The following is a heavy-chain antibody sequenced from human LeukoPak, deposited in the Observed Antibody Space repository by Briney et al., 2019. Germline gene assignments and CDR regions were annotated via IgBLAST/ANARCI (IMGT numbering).Heavy chain of an antibody. CDR3: ATALYDTSGYFSFDP. D-gene: IGHD3-22*01. CDR1: GGTFSSYA. J-gene: IGHJ5*02. Sequence: ASVKVSCKASGGTFSSYAISWVRQAPGQGLEWMGIINPSGGNTIHAQKFQGRVTMTRDTSTSTVYMELSSLRSEDTAVYYCATALYDTSGYFSFDPWGQGTLVTVSS. V-gene: IGHV1-46*01. CDR2: INPSGGNT.